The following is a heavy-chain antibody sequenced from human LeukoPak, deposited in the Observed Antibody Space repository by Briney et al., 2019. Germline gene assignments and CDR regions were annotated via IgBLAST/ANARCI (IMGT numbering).Heavy chain of an antibody. J-gene: IGHJ6*03. CDR2: IYYSGST. CDR1: GGSISSSSYY. V-gene: IGHV4-39*01. CDR3: VRSPSSSSSYYYYYYMDV. Sequence: SETLSLTCTVSGGSISSSSYYWGWIRQPPGKGLEWIGSIYYSGSTYYNPSLKSRVTISVDTSKNQFSLKLSSVTAADTAVYYCVRSPSSSSSYYYYYYMDVWGKGTTVTVSS. D-gene: IGHD6-6*01.